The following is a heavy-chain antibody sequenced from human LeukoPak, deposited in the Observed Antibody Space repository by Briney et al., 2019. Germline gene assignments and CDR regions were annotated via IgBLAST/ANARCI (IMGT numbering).Heavy chain of an antibody. CDR2: IYYSGSA. V-gene: IGHV4-30-4*08. D-gene: IGHD3-10*01. J-gene: IGHJ6*03. CDR3: ARRQYYYGSGSMDV. CDR1: GGSISSGDYY. Sequence: KASETLSLTCSVTGGSISSGDYYWTWIRQPPGKGLEWIAYIYYSGSAEYNLSLQSRATISLDTPKNQFFLKLRSVTAADTAVYYCARRQYYYGSGSMDVWGKGTMVTISS.